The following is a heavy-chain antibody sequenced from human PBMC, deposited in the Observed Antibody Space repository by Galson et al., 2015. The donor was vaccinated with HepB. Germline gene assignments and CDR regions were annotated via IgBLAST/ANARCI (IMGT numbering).Heavy chain of an antibody. CDR3: AREVWGGTTVANFDY. V-gene: IGHV7-4-1*02. CDR2: INTNTGNP. Sequence: SVKVSCKASGYTFTSYAMNWVRQAPGQGLEWMGWINTNTGNPTYAQGFTGRFVFSLDTSVSTAYLQISSLKAEDTAVYYCAREVWGGTTVANFDYWGQGTLVTVSS. D-gene: IGHD4-23*01. J-gene: IGHJ4*02. CDR1: GYTFTSYA.